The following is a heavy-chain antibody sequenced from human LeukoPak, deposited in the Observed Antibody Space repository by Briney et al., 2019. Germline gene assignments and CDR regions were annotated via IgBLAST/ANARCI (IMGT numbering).Heavy chain of an antibody. CDR1: GFTLSNYW. CDR2: ISSDGQST. J-gene: IGHJ4*02. V-gene: IGHV3-74*01. CDR3: AKVEGLHWFGAKLDY. D-gene: IGHD3-10*01. Sequence: GGSLRLSCAASGFTLSNYWMHWVRQLPVPGKGLVWVSRISSDGQSTRYANSVKGRFTISRDNAKNTLYLQMNSLRAEDTAVYYCAKVEGLHWFGAKLDYWGQGTLVTVSS.